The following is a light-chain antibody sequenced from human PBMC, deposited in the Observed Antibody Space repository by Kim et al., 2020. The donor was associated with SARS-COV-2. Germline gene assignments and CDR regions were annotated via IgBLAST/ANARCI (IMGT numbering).Light chain of an antibody. CDR1: KLGDKF. CDR3: QAWDSSTEV. Sequence: SYELTQPPSVSVSPGQTASITCSGHKLGDKFACWYQQKPGQSPVLVIYQDSERPSGIPERFSGSKSGNTATLTISGTQAMDEADYYCQAWDSSTEVFGTG. V-gene: IGLV3-1*01. CDR2: QDS. J-gene: IGLJ1*01.